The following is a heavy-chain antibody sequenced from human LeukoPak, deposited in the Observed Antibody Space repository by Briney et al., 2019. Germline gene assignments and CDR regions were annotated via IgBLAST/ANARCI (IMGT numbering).Heavy chain of an antibody. D-gene: IGHD4-17*01. CDR2: IYYSGST. CDR1: GGSISSYY. V-gene: IGHV4-59*01. J-gene: IGHJ4*02. CDR3: ARVGYGDVRVFDY. Sequence: SETLSLTCTVSGGSISSYYWSWIRQPPGKGLEWIGYIYYSGSTNYNPSLKSRVTISVDTSKNQFSLKLSSVTAADTAVYYCARVGYGDVRVFDYWGQGTLVTVSS.